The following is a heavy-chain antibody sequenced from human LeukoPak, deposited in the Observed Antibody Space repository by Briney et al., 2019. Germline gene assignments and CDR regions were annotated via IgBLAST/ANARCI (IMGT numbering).Heavy chain of an antibody. D-gene: IGHD3-10*01. Sequence: GGSLRLSCAASGFTFSTSAMSWVRQAPGKGLEWVSAISGSAGSTYYADSVQGLFTISRDNSKNTVYLQMNSLRAEDTAVYFCVRGGIRGSGSYYTGYYWGQGTLVTVSP. CDR1: GFTFSTSA. CDR2: ISGSAGST. V-gene: IGHV3-23*01. J-gene: IGHJ4*02. CDR3: VRGGIRGSGSYYTGYY.